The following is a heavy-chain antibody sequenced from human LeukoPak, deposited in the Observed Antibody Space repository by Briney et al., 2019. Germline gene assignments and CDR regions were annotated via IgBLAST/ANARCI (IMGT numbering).Heavy chain of an antibody. CDR2: IYRSGST. Sequence: SETLSLTCTVSGYSISNGYYWDWIRQPPGRGLEWIGNIYRSGSTSYNPSLKSRVTISVDTSKNQFSLKVNSVTAADTAVYYCARHRLGFTMIVNWSDPWGQGTLVTVSS. V-gene: IGHV4-38-2*02. D-gene: IGHD3-22*01. CDR3: ARHRLGFTMIVNWSDP. CDR1: GYSISNGYY. J-gene: IGHJ5*02.